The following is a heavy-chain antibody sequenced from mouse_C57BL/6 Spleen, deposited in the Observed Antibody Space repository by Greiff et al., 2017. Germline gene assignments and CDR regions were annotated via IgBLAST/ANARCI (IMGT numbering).Heavy chain of an antibody. J-gene: IGHJ4*01. CDR3: ARYIRSSRRWDY. V-gene: IGHV7-3*01. CDR1: GFTFTDYY. CDR2: IRNKANGYTT. Sequence: EVQGVESGGGLVQPGGSLSLSCAASGFTFTDYYMSWVRQPPGKALEWLGFIRNKANGYTTEYSASVKGRFTISRDNSQSILYLQMNALRAEDSATYYCARYIRSSRRWDYWGQGTSVTVSS.